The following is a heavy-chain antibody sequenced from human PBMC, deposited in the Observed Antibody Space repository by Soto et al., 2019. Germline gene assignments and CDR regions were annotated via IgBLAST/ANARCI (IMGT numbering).Heavy chain of an antibody. D-gene: IGHD3-22*01. CDR3: SRHEYVSSSYDLLDV. CDR2: IYYTGTT. J-gene: IGHJ3*01. V-gene: IGHV4-39*01. CDR1: GGSVTNINYF. Sequence: SETLSLTCSVSGGSVTNINYFWAWIRQSPGKGLEWIANIYYTGTTFYNPSLRSRVSMTIDASKNRFSLNLSSVTGSDTALYYCSRHEYVSSSYDLLDVWGRGTMVTVS.